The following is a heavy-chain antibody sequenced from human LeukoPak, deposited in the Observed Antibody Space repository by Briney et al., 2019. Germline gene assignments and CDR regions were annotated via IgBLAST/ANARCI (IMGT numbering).Heavy chain of an antibody. D-gene: IGHD3-10*01. Sequence: GGPLRLSCAASGFTFSDYRMHWVPHAPGKGLVWVSRIKSDGSSISYADSVKGLFTISRDNAKNTLYLQMNSLRAEDTAVYYCARGIARGSGSTQGYWGQGTLVTVSS. CDR2: IKSDGSSI. V-gene: IGHV3-74*01. CDR1: GFTFSDYR. CDR3: ARGIARGSGSTQGY. J-gene: IGHJ4*02.